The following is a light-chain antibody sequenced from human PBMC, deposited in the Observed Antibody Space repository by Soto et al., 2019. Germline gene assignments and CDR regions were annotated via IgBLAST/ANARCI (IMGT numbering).Light chain of an antibody. CDR3: SSYTSSSTAFV. Sequence: QSALTQPASVSGSPGQSITISCTGTSSDFGNYNLVSWYQQHPGKAPKLMIYEVSNRPSGVSNRFSGSKSGNTASLTISGLQAEDEADYYCSSYTSSSTAFVFGTGTKLTVL. CDR1: SSDFGNYNL. V-gene: IGLV2-14*02. J-gene: IGLJ1*01. CDR2: EVS.